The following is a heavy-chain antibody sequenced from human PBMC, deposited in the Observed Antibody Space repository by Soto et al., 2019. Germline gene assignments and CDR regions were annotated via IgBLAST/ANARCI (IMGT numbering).Heavy chain of an antibody. J-gene: IGHJ6*02. V-gene: IGHV4-31*03. D-gene: IGHD2-21*01. CDR2: IYYSGTT. CDR3: AASCVCCGGVYYCGMDV. Sequence: QVQLQESGPGLVKPSQTLSLTCTVSGGSISSGGYYWNWIRQHPRKGLEWIGYIYYSGTTYYNPSLKSGVTISVDTAKNPFALMLSSVNAADTGGYYCAASCVCCGGVYYCGMDVWGQGTTVTVSS. CDR1: GGSISSGGYY.